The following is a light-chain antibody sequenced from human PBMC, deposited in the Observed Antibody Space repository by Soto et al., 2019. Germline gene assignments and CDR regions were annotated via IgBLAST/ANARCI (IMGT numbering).Light chain of an antibody. CDR3: QQRSTWPLIT. J-gene: IGKJ5*01. CDR2: DAS. V-gene: IGKV3-11*01. CDR1: QSFSTY. Sequence: EIVLTQSPATLSLSPGERATLSCRASQSFSTYLAWYQQKPGLAPRLLIYDASNRATGIPARFSGSESGTDFTLTISSLKSEDFAVYYCQQRSTWPLITFGQGTRLGL.